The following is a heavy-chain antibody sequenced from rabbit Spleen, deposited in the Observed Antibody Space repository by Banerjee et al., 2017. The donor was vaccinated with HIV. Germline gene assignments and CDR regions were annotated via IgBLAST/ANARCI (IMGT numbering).Heavy chain of an antibody. J-gene: IGHJ6*01. Sequence: EQLEESGGGLVKPEVSLTLTCKASGVSFSGDSYMCWVRQAPGKGLEWIVCIDTGSSGFTYFASWAKGRFTISKTSSTTVTLQMTSLTAADTATYFCARDTGSSFSSYGMDLWGPGTLSPS. D-gene: IGHD8-1*01. CDR1: GVSFSGDSY. V-gene: IGHV1S45*01. CDR3: ARDTGSSFSSYGMDL. CDR2: IDTGSSGFT.